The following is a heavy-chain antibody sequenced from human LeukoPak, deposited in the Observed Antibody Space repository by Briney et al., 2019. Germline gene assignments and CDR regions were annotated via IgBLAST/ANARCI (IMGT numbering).Heavy chain of an antibody. J-gene: IGHJ4*02. CDR2: IIPSGGST. CDR3: AGGRTDIVVVPATLRNYYFDY. CDR1: GYTFSDYH. Sequence: ASVKVSCKASGYTFSDYHMHWMRQAPGQGLEWMGRIIPSGGSTTYAQKFQGRVTMTRDMSTNTVYMELSSLRSEDTAVYYCAGGRTDIVVVPATLRNYYFDYWGQGALVTVSS. D-gene: IGHD2-2*01. V-gene: IGHV1-46*01.